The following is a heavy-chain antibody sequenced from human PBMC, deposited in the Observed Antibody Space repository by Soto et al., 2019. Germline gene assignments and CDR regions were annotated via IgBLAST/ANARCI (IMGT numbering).Heavy chain of an antibody. CDR3: AREGGSYYDSSGYYYYYYYMDV. CDR2: IYYSGST. Sequence: SETLSLTCTVSGGSISSGGYYWSWIRKHPGKGLEWIGYIYYSGSTYYNPSLKSRVTISVDTSKNQFSLKRSSVTAAVTAVYYCAREGGSYYDSSGYYYYYYYMDVWGKGTTVTVSS. V-gene: IGHV4-31*03. D-gene: IGHD3-22*01. J-gene: IGHJ6*03. CDR1: GGSISSGGYY.